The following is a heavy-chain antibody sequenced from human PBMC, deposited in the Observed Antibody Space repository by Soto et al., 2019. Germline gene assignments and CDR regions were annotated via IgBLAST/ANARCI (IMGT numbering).Heavy chain of an antibody. D-gene: IGHD3-10*01. CDR2: IIPILGIA. CDR3: ASTYYYGSAHYYYYMDV. J-gene: IGHJ6*03. CDR1: GGTFSSYT. Sequence: SVKVSCKASGGTFSSYTISWVRQAPGQGLEWMGRIIPILGIANYAQKFQGRVTITADKSTSTAYMELSSLRSEDTAVYYCASTYYYGSAHYYYYMDVWGKGTTVTVSS. V-gene: IGHV1-69*02.